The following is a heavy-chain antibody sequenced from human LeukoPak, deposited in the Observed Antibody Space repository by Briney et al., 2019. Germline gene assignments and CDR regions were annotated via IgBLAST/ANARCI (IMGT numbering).Heavy chain of an antibody. CDR2: IWYDGSNK. Sequence: GGSLSLSCAASGFTFSSYGMHWVRQAPGKGLEWVAVIWYDGSNKYYADSVKGRFTISRDNSKNTLYLQMNSLRAEDTAVYYCARGMYDFWSGYSATTDAFDIWGQGTMVTVSS. J-gene: IGHJ3*02. CDR1: GFTFSSYG. CDR3: ARGMYDFWSGYSATTDAFDI. D-gene: IGHD3-3*01. V-gene: IGHV3-33*01.